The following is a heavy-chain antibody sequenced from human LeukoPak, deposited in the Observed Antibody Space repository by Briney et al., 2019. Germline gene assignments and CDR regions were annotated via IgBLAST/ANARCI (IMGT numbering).Heavy chain of an antibody. V-gene: IGHV1-8*01. CDR3: ARAEGYDSSGYYLYGMDV. CDR1: GYTFTSYD. Sequence: GASVKVSCKASGYTFTSYDINWVRQATGQGLEWMGWMNPNSGNTGCAQKFQGRVTMTRNTSISTAYMELSSLRSEDTAVYYCARAEGYDSSGYYLYGMDVWGQGTTVTVSS. D-gene: IGHD3-22*01. CDR2: MNPNSGNT. J-gene: IGHJ6*02.